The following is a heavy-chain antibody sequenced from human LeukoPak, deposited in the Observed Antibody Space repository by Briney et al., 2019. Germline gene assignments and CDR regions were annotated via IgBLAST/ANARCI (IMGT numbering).Heavy chain of an antibody. CDR2: ISGSSSYI. J-gene: IGHJ4*02. V-gene: IGHV3-21*01. Sequence: PGGSLRLSCAVSGFTFSNAWMAWVRQAPGKGLEWVSSISGSSSYIYYADSVKGRFTISRDNAKNSLYLQMNSLRVEDTAVYYCANDRTSFDDWGQEALVTVSS. CDR1: GFTFSNAW. D-gene: IGHD1-1*01. CDR3: ANDRTSFDD.